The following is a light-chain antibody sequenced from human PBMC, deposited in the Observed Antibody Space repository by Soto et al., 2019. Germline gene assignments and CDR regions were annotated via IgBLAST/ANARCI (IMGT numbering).Light chain of an antibody. CDR2: GAS. CDR1: QSVTSSY. CDR3: QQYGSSPLT. J-gene: IGKJ4*01. Sequence: EIVLTQSPGTLSLSPGERATLSCRASQSVTSSYLAWYQQKPGQAPRLLIYGASSRATGIPNRFSGSGSGKDFTLTISRLEPEDCVVYYCQQYGSSPLTFGGGTKVEIK. V-gene: IGKV3-20*01.